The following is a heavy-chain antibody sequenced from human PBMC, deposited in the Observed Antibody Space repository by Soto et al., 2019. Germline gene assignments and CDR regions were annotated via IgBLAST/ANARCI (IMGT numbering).Heavy chain of an antibody. J-gene: IGHJ4*02. Sequence: QVQLQESGPGLVKPSGTLSLTCVVSSRFISSNWWSWVRQPPGKGLEWIGEVNHDGRTNTNLSLESRVTMSVDKSGNQFSLNLNSVSAADTAVYYCAGSTSYRLDYWGQGALVTVSS. CDR2: VNHDGRT. CDR3: AGSTSYRLDY. D-gene: IGHD3-16*02. V-gene: IGHV4-4*02. CDR1: SRFISSNW.